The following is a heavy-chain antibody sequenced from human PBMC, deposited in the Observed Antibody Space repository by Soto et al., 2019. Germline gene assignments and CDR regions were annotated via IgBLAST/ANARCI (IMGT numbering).Heavy chain of an antibody. CDR3: ARDMGYGSGSYYNVPNIWSAWFDP. J-gene: IGHJ5*02. CDR1: GGSISSGGYY. CDR2: IYYSGST. Sequence: SETLSLTCTVSGGSISSGGYYWSWIRQHPGKGLEWIGYIYYSGSTYYNPSLKSRVTISVDTSKNQFSLKLSSVTAADTAVYYCARDMGYGSGSYYNVPNIWSAWFDPWGQGTLVTVSS. V-gene: IGHV4-31*03. D-gene: IGHD3-10*01.